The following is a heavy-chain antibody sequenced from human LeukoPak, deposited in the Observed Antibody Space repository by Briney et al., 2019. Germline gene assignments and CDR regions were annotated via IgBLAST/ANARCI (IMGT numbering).Heavy chain of an antibody. CDR2: IYYSGST. J-gene: IGHJ5*02. V-gene: IGHV4-59*08. D-gene: IGHD4-23*01. Sequence: PSETLSLTCTVSGGSISSYYWSWIRQPPGKGLEWIGYIYYSGSTNYDPSLKSRVTITVDTSKNQFSLKLSSVTAADTAVYYCARSRRLYGGNWFDPWGQGTLVTVSS. CDR3: ARSRRLYGGNWFDP. CDR1: GGSISSYY.